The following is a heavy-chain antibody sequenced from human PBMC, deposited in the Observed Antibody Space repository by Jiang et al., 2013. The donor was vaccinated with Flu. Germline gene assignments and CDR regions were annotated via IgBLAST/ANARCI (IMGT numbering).Heavy chain of an antibody. CDR3: AKDRPQFYYSSGWYPEVLNDY. V-gene: IGHV3-23*01. D-gene: IGHD6-19*01. CDR2: ISGSGGST. J-gene: IGHJ4*02. Sequence: GKGLEWVSAISGSGGSTYYADSVKGRFTISRDNSKNTLYLQMNSLRAEDTAVYYCAKDRPQFYYSSGWYPEVLNDYWGQGTLVTVSS.